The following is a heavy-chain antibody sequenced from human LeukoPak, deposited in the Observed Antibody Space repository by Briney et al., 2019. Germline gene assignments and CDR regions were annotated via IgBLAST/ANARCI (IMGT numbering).Heavy chain of an antibody. CDR3: AKGLYGSGSYPDY. D-gene: IGHD3-10*01. J-gene: IGHJ4*02. CDR2: IKYDGSET. V-gene: IGHV3-7*03. Sequence: GGSLRLSCEVSGFTFSSYWMSWVRQAPGKALEWVANIKYDGSETYYVDSVKGRFTISRDNAKNSLYLQINSLRAEDMALYYCAKGLYGSGSYPDYWGQGTLVTVSS. CDR1: GFTFSSYW.